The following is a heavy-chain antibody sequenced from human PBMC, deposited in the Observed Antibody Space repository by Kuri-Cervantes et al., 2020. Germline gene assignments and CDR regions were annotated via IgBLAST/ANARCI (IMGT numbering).Heavy chain of an antibody. V-gene: IGHV4-61*01. J-gene: IGHJ5*02. CDR2: IYYSGST. Sequence: GSLRLSCTVSGGSVSSGSYYWSWIRQPPGKGLEWIGYIYYSGSTNYNPSLKSRVTISVDTSKNQFSLKLSSVTAADTAVYYCATRGRGEARYCSSTSCYEGWFDPWGQRTLVTVSS. CDR3: ATRGRGEARYCSSTSCYEGWFDP. D-gene: IGHD2-2*01. CDR1: GGSVSSGSYY.